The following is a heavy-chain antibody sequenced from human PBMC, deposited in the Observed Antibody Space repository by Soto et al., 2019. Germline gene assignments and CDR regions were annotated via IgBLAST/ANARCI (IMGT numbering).Heavy chain of an antibody. CDR1: GFTFNNAW. CDR2: IKSKTDGGTT. D-gene: IGHD4-17*01. V-gene: IGHV3-15*05. CDR3: TLGRDYGASEYFQH. Sequence: EVPVVESGGGLVKPGGSLRLSCAVSGFTFNNAWMTWVRQAPGKGLEWVGRIKSKTDGGTTDYAAPVKGRFTISRDDSRNTLYLQMNSLNTEDLAVFYCTLGRDYGASEYFQHWGQGTLVTVSS. J-gene: IGHJ1*01.